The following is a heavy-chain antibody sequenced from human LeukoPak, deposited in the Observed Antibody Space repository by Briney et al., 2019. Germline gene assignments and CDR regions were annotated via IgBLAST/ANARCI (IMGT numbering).Heavy chain of an antibody. CDR3: ARHPMRTSSAAYY. CDR2: IIPIFGTA. CDR1: GGTFSSYA. V-gene: IGHV1-69*13. Sequence: ASVKVSCKASGGTFSSYAISWVRQAPGQGLEWMGGIIPIFGTANYAQKFQGRVTITADESTSTAYMELSSLRSEDTAVYCCARHPMRTSSAAYYWGQGTLVTVSS. D-gene: IGHD6-6*01. J-gene: IGHJ4*02.